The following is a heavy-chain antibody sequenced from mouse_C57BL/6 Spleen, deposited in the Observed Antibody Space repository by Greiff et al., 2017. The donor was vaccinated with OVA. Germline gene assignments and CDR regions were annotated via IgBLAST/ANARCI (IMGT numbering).Heavy chain of an antibody. CDR1: GYTFTSYW. CDR2: IDPSDSYT. CDR3: ARNPPHYYGSSYPAWFAY. J-gene: IGHJ3*01. Sequence: VKLQQPGAELVRPGTSVKLSCKASGYTFTSYWMHWVKQRPGQGLEWIGVIDPSDSYTNYNQKFKGKATLTVDTSSSTAYMQLSSLTSEDSAVYYCARNPPHYYGSSYPAWFAYWGQGTLVTVSA. V-gene: IGHV1-59*01. D-gene: IGHD1-1*01.